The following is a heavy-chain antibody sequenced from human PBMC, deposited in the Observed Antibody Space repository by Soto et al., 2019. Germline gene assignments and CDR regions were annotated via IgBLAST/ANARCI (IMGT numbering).Heavy chain of an antibody. J-gene: IGHJ5*02. CDR2: IYYSGST. CDR1: GGSISSSSYY. Sequence: QLQLQESGPGLVKPSETLSLTCTVSGGSISSSSYYWGWIRQPPGKGLEWIGSIYYSGSTYYNPSLKSRVTISVDTSKNQFSLKLSSVTAADTAVYYCARPGGGSTTYNWFDPWGQGTLVTVSS. CDR3: ARPGGGSTTYNWFDP. D-gene: IGHD2-15*01. V-gene: IGHV4-39*01.